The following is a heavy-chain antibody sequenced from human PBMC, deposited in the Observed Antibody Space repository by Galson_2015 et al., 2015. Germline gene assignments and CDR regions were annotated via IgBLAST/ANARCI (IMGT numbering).Heavy chain of an antibody. V-gene: IGHV3-48*03. CDR2: NSSSGSTI. J-gene: IGHJ4*02. Sequence: SLRLSCDASGLTFRRSEMNRARQAPGKGLEWVSYNSSSGSTIYYVDSVKGRFMISRDNAKNSLYLQMNILRAEDTAVDYCARTNRYFPGKRCCCGYYFDFWGKGTTVTVSS. D-gene: IGHD3-9*01. CDR1: GLTFRRSE. CDR3: ARTNRYFPGKRCCCGYYFDF.